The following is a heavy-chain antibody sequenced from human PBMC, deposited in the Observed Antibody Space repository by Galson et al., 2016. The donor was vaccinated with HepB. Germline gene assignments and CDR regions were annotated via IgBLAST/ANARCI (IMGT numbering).Heavy chain of an antibody. J-gene: IGHJ4*02. CDR2: ISSYSSTT. CDR3: ARDGGGGYNLDY. CDR1: GFTFSLYS. V-gene: IGHV3-48*02. Sequence: SLRLSCAASGFTFSLYSMNWVRQAPGKGLEWVSYISSYSSTTHYADSVKGRFTISRDNAKNSVYLQMNSLRDEDTAVYFCARDGGGGYNLDYWGQGTLVTVSS. D-gene: IGHD5-24*01.